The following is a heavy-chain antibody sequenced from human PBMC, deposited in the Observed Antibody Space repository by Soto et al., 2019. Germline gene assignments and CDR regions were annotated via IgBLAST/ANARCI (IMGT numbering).Heavy chain of an antibody. CDR2: INAGNGNT. CDR3: ARARVDYDFWSGYFYY. J-gene: IGHJ4*02. D-gene: IGHD3-3*01. CDR1: GYTFTSYA. V-gene: IGHV1-3*01. Sequence: ASVKVSCKASGYTFTSYAMHWVRQAPGQRLEWMGWINAGNGNTKYSQKFQGRVTITRDTSESTAYMELSSLRSEDTAVYYCARARVDYDFWSGYFYYWGQGTLVTVSS.